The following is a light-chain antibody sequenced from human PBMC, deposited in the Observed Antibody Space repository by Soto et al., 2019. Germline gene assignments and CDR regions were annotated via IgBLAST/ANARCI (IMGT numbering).Light chain of an antibody. CDR2: EVN. Sequence: QSALTQPPSASGSPGQSVTISCTGTSSDVGGYSYVSWYQQHPGKAPKLMIYEVNKRPSGVPDRFSGSKSGNTASLTVSGLQAEDEADYFCSSYAGNNDFDAFGTGTKVTVL. CDR1: SSDVGGYSY. CDR3: SSYAGNNDFDA. V-gene: IGLV2-8*01. J-gene: IGLJ1*01.